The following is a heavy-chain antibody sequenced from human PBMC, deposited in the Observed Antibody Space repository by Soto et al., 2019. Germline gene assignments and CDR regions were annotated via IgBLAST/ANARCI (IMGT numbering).Heavy chain of an antibody. CDR3: ARGRTVTTRLYYYGMDV. Sequence: SVKVSCKASGGTFSSYAISWVRQAPGQGLEWMGGIIPIFGTANYAQKFQGRVTITADESTSTAYMELSRLRSDDTAVYYCARGRTVTTRLYYYGMDVWGQGTTVTVSS. CDR2: IIPIFGTA. V-gene: IGHV1-69*13. CDR1: GGTFSSYA. J-gene: IGHJ6*02. D-gene: IGHD4-17*01.